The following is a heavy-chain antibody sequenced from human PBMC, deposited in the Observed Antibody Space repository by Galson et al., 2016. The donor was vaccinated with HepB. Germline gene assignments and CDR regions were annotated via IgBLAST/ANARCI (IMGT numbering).Heavy chain of an antibody. V-gene: IGHV3-23*01. J-gene: IGHJ4*02. D-gene: IGHD6-19*01. CDR2: ISGSGDT. Sequence: SLRLSCAASGFTFSTYAMSWVRQAPGKGLEWVSGISGSGDTKFADSVKGRFTISRDNSKNTLHLQMDTLRGEDTAVYYCAREGVGIAVAATAFDYWGQGTLVTVSS. CDR1: GFTFSTYA. CDR3: AREGVGIAVAATAFDY.